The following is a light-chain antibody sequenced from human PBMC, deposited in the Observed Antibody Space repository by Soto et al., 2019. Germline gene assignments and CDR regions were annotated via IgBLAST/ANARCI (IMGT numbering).Light chain of an antibody. V-gene: IGKV1-12*01. CDR2: TVS. CDR3: QPGKTFPFP. CDR1: HGVSGW. J-gene: IGKJ3*01. Sequence: IQMTQSPSSVSASVGDTVTLSCQTSHGVSGWLAWYQQKPGKAPTLLIYTVSNLQSGVPSRFSGSGYGTDFSLTITNLQPEDFATYFCQPGKTFPFPFGPGTKVEVK.